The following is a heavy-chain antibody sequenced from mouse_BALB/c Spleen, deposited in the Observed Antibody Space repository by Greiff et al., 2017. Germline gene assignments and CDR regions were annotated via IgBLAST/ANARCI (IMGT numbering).Heavy chain of an antibody. CDR1: GYSFTSYW. V-gene: IGHV1S127*01. CDR2: IDPSDSET. Sequence: QVQLQQSGPQLVRPGASVKISCKASGYSFTSYWMHWVKQRPGQGLEWIGMIDPSDSETRLNQKFKDKATMTADTSSNTAYLQLSSLTSEDTAVYYCKTMDGYYKRCAYWGQGTLVTVS. CDR3: KTMDGYYKRCAY. D-gene: IGHD2-3*01. J-gene: IGHJ3*01.